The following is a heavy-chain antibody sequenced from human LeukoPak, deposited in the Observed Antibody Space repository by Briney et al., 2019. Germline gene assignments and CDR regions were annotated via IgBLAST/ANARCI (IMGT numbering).Heavy chain of an antibody. CDR2: IYYSGST. Sequence: SETLSLTCTVSGGSISSYYWSWIRQPPAKGLEWIGYIYYSGSTNYNPSLKSRVTISVDTSKNQLSLKLRSVTAADTAVYYCARGGRDGYTLYPLDYWGQGTLVTVSS. D-gene: IGHD5-24*01. V-gene: IGHV4-59*08. J-gene: IGHJ4*02. CDR1: GGSISSYY. CDR3: ARGGRDGYTLYPLDY.